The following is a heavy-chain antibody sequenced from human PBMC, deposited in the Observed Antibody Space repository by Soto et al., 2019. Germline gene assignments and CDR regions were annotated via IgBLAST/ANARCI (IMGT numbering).Heavy chain of an antibody. D-gene: IGHD1-1*01. V-gene: IGHV4-39*01. J-gene: IGHJ4*02. CDR1: GGSISSPSYY. Sequence: QLQLQESGPGLVKPSENLSLTCSVSGGSISSPSYYWGWIRQPPGKGLEWIGSIYYHGNTHYNPSLKSRFPIFVDTSGNQFSLKVNSVTAADTALYFCASLPGITTFRRDFWGQGTLVTVSS. CDR3: ASLPGITTFRRDF. CDR2: IYYHGNT.